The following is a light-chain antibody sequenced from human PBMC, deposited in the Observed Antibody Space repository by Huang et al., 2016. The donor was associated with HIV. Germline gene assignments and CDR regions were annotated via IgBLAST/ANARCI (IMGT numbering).Light chain of an antibody. CDR3: MQSTHLRT. CDR2: DVS. J-gene: IGKJ2*02. V-gene: IGKV2-29*02. Sequence: IVMTQTPLSLSVTPGQPATISCKSNQSIIHSDGKTYLFWYLQRPGQSPQLLIYDVSSRFSGVPDRFRGSGSGTDFTLKISRVEAGDVGIYYCMQSTHLRTFGQGTKLEIK. CDR1: QSIIHSDGKTY.